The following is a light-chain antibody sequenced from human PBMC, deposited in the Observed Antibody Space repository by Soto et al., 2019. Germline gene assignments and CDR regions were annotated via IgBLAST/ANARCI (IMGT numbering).Light chain of an antibody. Sequence: QSALAQPPSASGSPGQSVTISCTGTSSDFGDNYVSWYQQHLGKAPKLIIYEVTLRPSGVPDRFSGSKSGNTASLTVSGLQADDEADYYCSAYAGSNTFVFGTGTKLTVL. V-gene: IGLV2-8*01. J-gene: IGLJ1*01. CDR3: SAYAGSNTFV. CDR2: EVT. CDR1: SSDFGDNY.